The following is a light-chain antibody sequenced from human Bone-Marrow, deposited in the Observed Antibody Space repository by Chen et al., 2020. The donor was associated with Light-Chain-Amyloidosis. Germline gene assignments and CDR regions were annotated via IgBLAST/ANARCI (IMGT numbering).Light chain of an antibody. CDR1: DLPTKY. CDR3: QSADSSGTYEVI. Sequence: SYELTQPPSVSVSPGQTARITCSGDDLPTKYAYWYQQKPGQAPVLVIHRDTERPSGISERFSGSSSGTTSTLTISGVQPEDEADYHCQSADSSGTYEVIFGGGTKLPVL. CDR2: RDT. V-gene: IGLV3-25*03. J-gene: IGLJ2*01.